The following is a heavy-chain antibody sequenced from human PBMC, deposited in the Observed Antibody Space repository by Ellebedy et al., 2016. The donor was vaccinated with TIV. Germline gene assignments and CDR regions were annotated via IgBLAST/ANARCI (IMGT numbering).Heavy chain of an antibody. CDR2: MSNHGRDI. D-gene: IGHD1-26*01. J-gene: IGHJ4*02. CDR1: GFTFSTYA. CDR3: ARDGRNPEGFSGLLDF. Sequence: PGGSLRLSCAASGFTFSTYAMHWVRQAPGKGLEWVAVMSNHGRDIYYSDSVRGRFTISRDNSRNTLYLQMASLRGEDTAVYYCARDGRNPEGFSGLLDFWGQGSLVTISS. V-gene: IGHV3-30*04.